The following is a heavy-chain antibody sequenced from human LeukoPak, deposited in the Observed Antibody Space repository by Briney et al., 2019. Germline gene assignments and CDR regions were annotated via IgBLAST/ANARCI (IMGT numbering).Heavy chain of an antibody. V-gene: IGHV4-34*01. Sequence: PSETLSLTCAVYGGSFSGYYWSWIRQPPGKGLEWIGEINHSGSTNYNPSLKSRVTISVDTSKNQFSLKLSSVTAADTAVYYCARPRRYSSSWYGLFDYWGQGSLVTVSS. J-gene: IGHJ4*02. CDR2: INHSGST. CDR3: ARPRRYSSSWYGLFDY. CDR1: GGSFSGYY. D-gene: IGHD6-13*01.